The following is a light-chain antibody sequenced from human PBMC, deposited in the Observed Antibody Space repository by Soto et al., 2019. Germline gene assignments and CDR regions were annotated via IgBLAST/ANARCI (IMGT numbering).Light chain of an antibody. CDR3: QQYGISPFT. J-gene: IGKJ3*01. CDR1: QSVSSSY. CDR2: GAS. V-gene: IGKV3-20*01. Sequence: EIVLTQSPGTLSLSPGERATLSCRASQSVSSSYLAWYQQKPGQAPRLLIYGASSRATSIPDRFSGSGSGTDFTLTISRLEPEDFTVYYCQQYGISPFTFGPGTKVDV.